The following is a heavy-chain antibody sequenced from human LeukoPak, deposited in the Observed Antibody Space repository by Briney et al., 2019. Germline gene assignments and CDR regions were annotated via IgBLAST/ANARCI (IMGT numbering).Heavy chain of an antibody. CDR3: ARAGGDYVPFDP. J-gene: IGHJ5*02. Sequence: ASVKVSCKASGYTFTSYAMNWVRQAPGQGLEWMGWISAYNGNTNYAQKLQGRVTVTTDTSTSTAYMELRSLRSDDTAVYYCARAGGDYVPFDPWGQGTLVTVSS. D-gene: IGHD4-17*01. V-gene: IGHV1-18*01. CDR2: ISAYNGNT. CDR1: GYTFTSYA.